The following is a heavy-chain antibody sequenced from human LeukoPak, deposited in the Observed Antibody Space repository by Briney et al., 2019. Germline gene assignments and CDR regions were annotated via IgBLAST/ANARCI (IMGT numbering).Heavy chain of an antibody. CDR2: IFHSESV. D-gene: IGHD3-3*01. CDR1: GVSISTNTW. V-gene: IGHV4-4*02. J-gene: IGHJ4*02. Sequence: SETLSLTCAVSGVSISTNTWWSWVRQTPGKGLEWIGEIFHSESVNSNPSLESRLTIPLDKSKNHFSLELTSVTAADTALYFCAREIFGARAFEYWGQGILVTVSS. CDR3: AREIFGARAFEY.